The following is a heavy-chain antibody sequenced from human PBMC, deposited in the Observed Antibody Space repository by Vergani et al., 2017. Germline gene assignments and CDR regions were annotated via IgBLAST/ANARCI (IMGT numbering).Heavy chain of an antibody. D-gene: IGHD3-22*01. J-gene: IGHJ3*02. CDR2: ISSSSSYI. Sequence: EVQLLESGGGLVQPGGSLRLSCAASGFTFSSYAMSWVRQAPGKGLEWVSSISSSSSYIYYADSVKGRFTISRDNAKNSLYLQMNSLRAEDTAVYYCARDDYYDSSGYDIWGQGTMVTVSS. CDR3: ARDDYYDSSGYDI. CDR1: GFTFSSYA. V-gene: IGHV3-21*01.